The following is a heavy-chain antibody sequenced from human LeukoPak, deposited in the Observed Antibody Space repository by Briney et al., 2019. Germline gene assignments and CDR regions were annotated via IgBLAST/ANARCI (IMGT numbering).Heavy chain of an antibody. Sequence: GGSLRLSCAASGFTFSSYAMSWVRQAPGKGLEWVSAISGSVGRTYYADSVKGRFTISRDNSKNTLYLQMNSLRAEDTAVYYCAKDGGRGFEYYSNWFDPWGQGTLVTVSS. J-gene: IGHJ5*02. CDR1: GFTFSSYA. CDR3: AKDGGRGFEYYSNWFDP. CDR2: ISGSVGRT. D-gene: IGHD3-10*01. V-gene: IGHV3-23*01.